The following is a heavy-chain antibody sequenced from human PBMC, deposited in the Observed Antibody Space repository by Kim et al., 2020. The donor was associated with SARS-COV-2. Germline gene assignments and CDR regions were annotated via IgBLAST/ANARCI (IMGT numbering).Heavy chain of an antibody. D-gene: IGHD3-10*01. Sequence: SETLSLTCTVSGGSISSYYWSWIRQPPGKGLEWIGYIYYSGNTNYNPSLKSRVTISVDTSKNQFSLKLSSVTAADTAVYYCARVSSTYYYGSGSYSNFDYWGQGTLVTVSS. J-gene: IGHJ4*02. V-gene: IGHV4-59*13. CDR1: GGSISSYY. CDR3: ARVSSTYYYGSGSYSNFDY. CDR2: IYYSGNT.